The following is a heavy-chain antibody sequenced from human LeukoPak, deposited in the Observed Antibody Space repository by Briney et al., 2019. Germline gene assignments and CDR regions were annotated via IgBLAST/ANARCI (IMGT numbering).Heavy chain of an antibody. J-gene: IGHJ4*02. CDR1: GYTFTSYA. V-gene: IGHV1-3*01. CDR3: ARDGGYGDYDY. Sequence: ASVKVSCKASGYTFTSYAMHWVRQAPGQRLEWMGWINAGNGNTKYSQKFQGRVTITRDTSASTAYKELSSLRSEDTAVYYCARDGGYGDYDYWGQGTLVTVSS. CDR2: INAGNGNT. D-gene: IGHD4-17*01.